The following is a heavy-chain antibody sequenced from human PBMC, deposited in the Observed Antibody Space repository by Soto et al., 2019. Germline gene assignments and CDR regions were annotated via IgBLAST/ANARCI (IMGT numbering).Heavy chain of an antibody. J-gene: IGHJ4*02. D-gene: IGHD3-3*01. CDR2: INPSCDIT. V-gene: IGHV1-46*01. Sequence: ASVNVSCKASGYTFTSYSMQWVRQAPGQGLEWMGIINPSCDITSYAQKFQGRVTLTRETSTSTVYMELSSLSSEDTAVYYCARTPGWSGYYGCEYWGKGTMVNVSS. CDR3: ARTPGWSGYYGCEY. CDR1: GYTFTSYS.